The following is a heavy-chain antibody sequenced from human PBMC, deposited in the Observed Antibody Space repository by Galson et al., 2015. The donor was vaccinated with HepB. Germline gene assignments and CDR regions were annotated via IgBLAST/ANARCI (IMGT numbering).Heavy chain of an antibody. Sequence: SLRLSCAASGFTFSSYGMHWVRQAPGKGLEWVAVISYDGSNKYYADSVKGRFTISRDNSKNTLYLQMNSLRAGDTAVYYCAKGTAFDYWGQGTLVTVSS. CDR2: ISYDGSNK. CDR1: GFTFSSYG. V-gene: IGHV3-30*18. CDR3: AKGTAFDY. J-gene: IGHJ4*02.